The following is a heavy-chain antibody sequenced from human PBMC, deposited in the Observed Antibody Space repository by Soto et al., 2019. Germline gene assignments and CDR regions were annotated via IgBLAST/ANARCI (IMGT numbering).Heavy chain of an antibody. Sequence: ESGGGVVQPGRSLRLSCAASGFTFSSYGMHWVRQAPGKGLEWVAVIWYDGSNKYYADSVKGRFTISRDNSKNTLYLQMNSLRAEDTAVYYCARYKGSSGFLGAYDYWGQGTLVTVSS. CDR3: ARYKGSSGFLGAYDY. CDR1: GFTFSSYG. V-gene: IGHV3-33*01. CDR2: IWYDGSNK. D-gene: IGHD6-19*01. J-gene: IGHJ4*02.